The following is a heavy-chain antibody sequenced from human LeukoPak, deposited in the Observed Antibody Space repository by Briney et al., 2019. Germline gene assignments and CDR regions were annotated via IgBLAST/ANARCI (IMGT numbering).Heavy chain of an antibody. J-gene: IGHJ6*03. CDR1: GGSISSSSYY. V-gene: IGHV4-39*07. CDR2: IYYSGST. CDR3: ATGYSSSWFYMDV. Sequence: PSETLSLTCTVSGGSISSSSYYWGWIRQPPGKRLEWIGSIYYSGSTYYNPSLKSRVTISVDTSKNQFSLKLSSVTAADTAVYYCATGYSSSWFYMDVWGKGTTVTVSS. D-gene: IGHD6-13*01.